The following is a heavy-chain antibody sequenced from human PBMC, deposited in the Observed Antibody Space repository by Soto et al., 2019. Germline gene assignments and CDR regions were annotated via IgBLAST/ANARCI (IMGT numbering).Heavy chain of an antibody. Sequence: ASVKVSCKASGYTFTNNDVSWVRQATGQGLEWMGWMNPGSGDTGYAQKFQGRVTMTRDISIATAYMELNSLTSEDTAIYYCAIMESFGSLNWFDPLGQGTLVTVSS. V-gene: IGHV1-8*02. J-gene: IGHJ5*02. CDR2: MNPGSGDT. CDR3: AIMESFGSLNWFDP. CDR1: GYTFTNND. D-gene: IGHD5-18*01.